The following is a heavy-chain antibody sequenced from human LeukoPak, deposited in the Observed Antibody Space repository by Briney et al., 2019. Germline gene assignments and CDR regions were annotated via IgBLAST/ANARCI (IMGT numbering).Heavy chain of an antibody. D-gene: IGHD2-21*02. J-gene: IGHJ4*02. V-gene: IGHV1-69*05. CDR3: AGSLAYCGGDCRLGDY. Sequence: SVKVSCKASGGTFSSYAISWVRQAPGQGLEWMGGIIPIFGTANYAQKFQGRVTITTDESTSTAYMELSSLRSEDTAVYYCAGSLAYCGGDCRLGDYWGQGTLVTVSS. CDR1: GGTFSSYA. CDR2: IIPIFGTA.